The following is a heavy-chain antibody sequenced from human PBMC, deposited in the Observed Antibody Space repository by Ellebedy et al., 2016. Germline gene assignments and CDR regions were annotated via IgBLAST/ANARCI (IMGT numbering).Heavy chain of an antibody. CDR2: IYYSGST. D-gene: IGHD4-17*01. Sequence: SETLSLTXTVSGGSISSSSYYWGWIRQPPGKGLEWIGSIYYSGSTYYNPSLKSRVTISVDTSKNQFSLKLSSVTAADTAVYYCARQLGVHLGLRRTPANWFDPWGQGTLVTVSS. CDR3: ARQLGVHLGLRRTPANWFDP. J-gene: IGHJ5*02. CDR1: GGSISSSSYY. V-gene: IGHV4-39*01.